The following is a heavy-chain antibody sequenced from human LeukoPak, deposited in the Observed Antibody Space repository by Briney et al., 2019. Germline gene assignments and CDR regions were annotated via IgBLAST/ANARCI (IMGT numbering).Heavy chain of an antibody. Sequence: SETLSLTCTVSGGSISSGDYYWSWIRQPPGKGLEWIGYIYYSGSTYYNPSLKSRVTISVDTPKNQFSLKLSSVTAADTAVYYCARDRADYYYYGMDVWGQGTTVTVSS. CDR3: ARDRADYYYYGMDV. CDR1: GGSISSGDYY. J-gene: IGHJ6*02. D-gene: IGHD3-10*01. CDR2: IYYSGST. V-gene: IGHV4-30-4*01.